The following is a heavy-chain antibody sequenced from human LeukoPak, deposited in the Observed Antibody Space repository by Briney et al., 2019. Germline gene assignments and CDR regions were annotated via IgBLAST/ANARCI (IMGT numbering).Heavy chain of an antibody. D-gene: IGHD3-10*01. Sequence: GGSLRLSCAASGFTFSSYGMHWVRQAPGKGLEWVAVIWYDGSNKYYADSVKGRFTISRDNSKNTLYLQMNNLRAEDTAVYYCARGRGGSGNDYWGQGTLVTVSS. CDR2: IWYDGSNK. CDR1: GFTFSSYG. J-gene: IGHJ4*02. V-gene: IGHV3-33*01. CDR3: ARGRGGSGNDY.